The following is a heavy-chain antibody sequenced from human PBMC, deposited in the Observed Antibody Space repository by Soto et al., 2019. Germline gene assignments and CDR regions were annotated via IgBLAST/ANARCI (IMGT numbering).Heavy chain of an antibody. V-gene: IGHV3-48*02. CDR3: ARGTDYGDYVSGFDY. CDR2: ISSSRSTI. J-gene: IGHJ4*02. Sequence: EVQLVESGGGLVEPGGSLRLSCGASGFTFSSYTMNWLRQPPGKGLEWVSYISSSRSTIYYPDSVKGRFTVSRDNAMNALYLQMNSLRDEDTAVYYCARGTDYGDYVSGFDYWGQGTLVTVSS. CDR1: GFTFSSYT. D-gene: IGHD4-17*01.